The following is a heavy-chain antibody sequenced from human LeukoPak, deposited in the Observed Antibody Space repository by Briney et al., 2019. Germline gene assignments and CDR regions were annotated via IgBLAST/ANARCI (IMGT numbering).Heavy chain of an antibody. CDR3: ARPRDGYNSDAFDI. CDR2: ISSNSSTI. D-gene: IGHD5-24*01. Sequence: GGSLRLSCAASGFTFSSYSMNWVRQAPGKGLEWVSYISSNSSTIYYADSVKGRFTISRDNAKNSLYLQMNSLRAEDTAVYYCARPRDGYNSDAFDIWGQGTMVTVSS. CDR1: GFTFSSYS. V-gene: IGHV3-48*04. J-gene: IGHJ3*02.